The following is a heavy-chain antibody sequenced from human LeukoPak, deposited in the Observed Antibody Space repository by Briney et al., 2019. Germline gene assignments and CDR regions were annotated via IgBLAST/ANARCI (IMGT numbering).Heavy chain of an antibody. D-gene: IGHD2/OR15-2a*01. CDR2: ISYDGSNK. CDR1: GFTFSSYG. J-gene: IGHJ3*02. CDR3: AKGAFYGLNAFDI. V-gene: IGHV3-30*18. Sequence: GGSLRLSCAASGFTFSSYGMHWVRQAPGKGLEWVAVISYDGSNKYYADSVKGRFTISRDNSKNTLYLQINSLRAEDTAVYYCAKGAFYGLNAFDIWGQGTMVTVSS.